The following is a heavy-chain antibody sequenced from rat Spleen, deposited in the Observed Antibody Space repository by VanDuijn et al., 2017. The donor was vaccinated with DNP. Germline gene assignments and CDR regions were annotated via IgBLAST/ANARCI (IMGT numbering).Heavy chain of an antibody. CDR3: TMYTTDYPYYFDY. CDR2: IWSSGTT. Sequence: QVQLKESGPGLVQPSQTLSLTCTVSGFSLTSSGIHWIRQPPGKGLEWVGAIWSSGTTDYNSALKSRLSINRDTSKSQVFLKMDSLQTEDTAIYFCTMYTTDYPYYFDYWGQGVMVTVSS. D-gene: IGHD1-6*01. CDR1: GFSLTSSG. J-gene: IGHJ2*01. V-gene: IGHV2-1*01.